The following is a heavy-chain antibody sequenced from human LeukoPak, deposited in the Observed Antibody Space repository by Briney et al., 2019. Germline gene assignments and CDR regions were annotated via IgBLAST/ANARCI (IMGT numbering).Heavy chain of an antibody. J-gene: IGHJ3*02. CDR2: IWYDASEK. Sequence: PGGSLRLSFAASGFSSSSYGMLWVRQAPGKGLEWVAVIWYDASEKFYADSVKGRFAISRDNSKNTLDLQMSSLRAEDTALYYCARLRGNIAFDIWGQGTMVTVSS. CDR3: ARLRGNIAFDI. CDR1: GFSSSSYG. V-gene: IGHV3-33*01.